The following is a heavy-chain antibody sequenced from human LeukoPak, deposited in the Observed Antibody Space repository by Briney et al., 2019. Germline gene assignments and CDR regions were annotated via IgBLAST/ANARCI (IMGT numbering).Heavy chain of an antibody. CDR2: IIPIFGTA. D-gene: IGHD3-22*01. J-gene: IGHJ4*02. Sequence: ASVKVSCKASGGTFSSYAISWVRQAPGQGLEWMGGIIPIFGTANYAQKFQGRVTITADKSTSTAYMELSSLRSEDTAVYYCAREALHPMLYYYDSVWGQGTLVTVSS. CDR1: GGTFSSYA. V-gene: IGHV1-69*06. CDR3: AREALHPMLYYYDSV.